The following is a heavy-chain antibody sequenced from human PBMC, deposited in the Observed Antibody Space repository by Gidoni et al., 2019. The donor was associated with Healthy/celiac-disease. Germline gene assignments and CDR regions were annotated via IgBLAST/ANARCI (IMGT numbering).Heavy chain of an antibody. Sequence: QVQLVQSGAEVKKPGSSVKVSCKASGGTFSSYAISWVRQAPGQGLEWMGGIIPIFGTANYAQKFQGRVTITADKSTSTAYMELSSLRSEDTAVYYCARDASDYGDYPRYYGMDVWGQGTTVTVSS. CDR3: ARDASDYGDYPRYYGMDV. V-gene: IGHV1-69*06. CDR2: IIPIFGTA. CDR1: GGTFSSYA. J-gene: IGHJ6*02. D-gene: IGHD4-17*01.